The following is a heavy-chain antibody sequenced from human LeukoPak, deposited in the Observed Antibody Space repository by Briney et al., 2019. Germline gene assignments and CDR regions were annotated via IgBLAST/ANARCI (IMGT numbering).Heavy chain of an antibody. V-gene: IGHV3-7*03. J-gene: IGHJ4*02. Sequence: GGSLRLSCAASGFLFGSNWMSWVRLAPGKGLEWVANIKEDGTETYYVDSVKGRFTISRDNAKNSLYLQMNSLRVEDTAVYYCAKEGRSLQTYWGQGTLVTVSS. CDR1: GFLFGSNW. CDR2: IKEDGTET. D-gene: IGHD5-24*01. CDR3: AKEGRSLQTY.